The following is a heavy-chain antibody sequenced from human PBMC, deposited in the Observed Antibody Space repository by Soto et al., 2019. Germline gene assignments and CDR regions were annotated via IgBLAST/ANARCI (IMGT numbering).Heavy chain of an antibody. CDR2: INPKTAAT. CDR1: GYTFSDYF. V-gene: IGHV1-2*02. D-gene: IGHD3-16*01. CDR3: SGSKGGLDYYSGMDV. Sequence: QVQLVQSGAEVKKSGASVKVSCKASGYTFSDYFIQWLRQAPGQGLEWVAWINPKTAATNYAKKFQDRVTLTSDTSLSTAYLELTRPRPDDTGVYYLSGSKGGLDYYSGMDVWGQGTAVTVSS. J-gene: IGHJ6*02.